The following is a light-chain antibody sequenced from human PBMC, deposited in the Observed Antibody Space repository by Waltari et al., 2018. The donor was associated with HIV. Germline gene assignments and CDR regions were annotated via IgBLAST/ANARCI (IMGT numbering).Light chain of an antibody. CDR1: TSNIGTNY. V-gene: IGLV1-47*01. Sequence: SVLTQPPSASGTPGQRVTISCSGSTSNIGTNYVFWYQHLPGTAPKPLIHRNNRRPSGVPDRFSGSTSGTSASLAISGLRSDDEADYYCVVWDDNQRGVVFGGGTKVAVL. CDR2: RNN. J-gene: IGLJ2*01. CDR3: VVWDDNQRGVV.